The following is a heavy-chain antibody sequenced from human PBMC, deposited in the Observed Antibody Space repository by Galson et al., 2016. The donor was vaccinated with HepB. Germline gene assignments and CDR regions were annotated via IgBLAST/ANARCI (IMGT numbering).Heavy chain of an antibody. D-gene: IGHD6-19*01. CDR2: IYTAGDT. J-gene: IGHJ6*04. Sequence: SLRLSCAASGFTFGSYDMYWVRQAPGKGLEWVSSIYTAGDTDYPGSVEGRFTVSRENAKNSLYLHMNSLRAGDTAVYYCARGSYSSDWYRTSAYDFGMDVWGKGTPVTVSS. V-gene: IGHV3-13*01. CDR3: ARGSYSSDWYRTSAYDFGMDV. CDR1: GFTFGSYD.